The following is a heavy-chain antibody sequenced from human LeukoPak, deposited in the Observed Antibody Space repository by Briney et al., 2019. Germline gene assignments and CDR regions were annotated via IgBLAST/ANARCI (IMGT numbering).Heavy chain of an antibody. CDR1: GGSISSSSYY. D-gene: IGHD3-22*01. V-gene: IGHV4-39*07. J-gene: IGHJ5*02. CDR2: IYYSGRT. CDR3: ARVETTYYYDSSGYSVPNWFDP. Sequence: SETLSLTCTVSGGSISSSSYYWGWIRQPPGKGLEWIGSIYYSGRTYYNPSLKSRVTISVDTSKNQFSLKLSSVTAADTAVYYCARVETTYYYDSSGYSVPNWFDPWGQGTLVTVSS.